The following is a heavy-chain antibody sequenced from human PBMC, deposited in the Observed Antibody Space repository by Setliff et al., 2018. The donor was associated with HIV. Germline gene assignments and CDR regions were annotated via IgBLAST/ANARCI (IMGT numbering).Heavy chain of an antibody. CDR2: IRAKPKGYAT. V-gene: IGHV3-73*01. J-gene: IGHJ4*02. D-gene: IGHD3-22*01. Sequence: GGSLRLSCSASGVTFSDSAMHWVRQAPGKGLEWVGRIRAKPKGYATAYVASVIGRFTISRDDSENTAYLQMNSLRTEDTAVYYCIRYYYVSRGSQVFWGQGTLVTVSS. CDR3: IRYYYVSRGSQVF. CDR1: GVTFSDSA.